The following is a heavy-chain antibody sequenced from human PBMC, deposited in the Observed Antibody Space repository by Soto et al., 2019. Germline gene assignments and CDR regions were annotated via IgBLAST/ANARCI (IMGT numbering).Heavy chain of an antibody. J-gene: IGHJ5*02. V-gene: IGHV4-59*01. CDR3: ARGGDFRNWFEP. Sequence: PSETLSLTCTVSGGSISSYYWSWIRQPPGKGLEWIGYIYYSGSSNYNPSLKSRVTISVDTSKKQFSLKLSSVTAADTAVYYCARGGDFRNWFEPWGQGTLVTVSS. CDR1: GGSISSYY. CDR2: IYYSGSS. D-gene: IGHD4-17*01.